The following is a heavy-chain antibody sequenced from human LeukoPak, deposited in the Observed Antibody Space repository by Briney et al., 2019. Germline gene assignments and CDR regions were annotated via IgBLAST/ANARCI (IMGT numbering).Heavy chain of an antibody. D-gene: IGHD2-2*01. CDR3: ARERVPAANGAFDI. CDR1: GGSFSGYY. CDR2: INHSGST. V-gene: IGHV4-34*01. Sequence: SETLSLTCAVYGGSFSGYYWSWIRQPPGKGLEWIREINHSGSTNYNPSLKSRVTISVDTSKNQFSLKLSSVTAADTAVYYCARERVPAANGAFDIWGQGTMVTVSS. J-gene: IGHJ3*02.